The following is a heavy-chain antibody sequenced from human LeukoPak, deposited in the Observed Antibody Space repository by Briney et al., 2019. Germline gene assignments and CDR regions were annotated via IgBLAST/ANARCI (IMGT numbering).Heavy chain of an antibody. CDR2: KYYTGST. Sequence: PSQTLSLTCTVSGGSINSANYLWAWIRQPPGKGLEWIGYKYYTGSTYYNPSLKSRATISVDTSKNHFSLKLSSVTAADTAVYYCARGNDYGNNPLGYWGQGTLVTVSS. D-gene: IGHD2/OR15-2a*01. V-gene: IGHV4-30-4*01. CDR1: GGSINSANYL. J-gene: IGHJ4*02. CDR3: ARGNDYGNNPLGY.